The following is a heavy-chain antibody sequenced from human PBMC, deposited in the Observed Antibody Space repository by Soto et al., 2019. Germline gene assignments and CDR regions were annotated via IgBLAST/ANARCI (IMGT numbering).Heavy chain of an antibody. D-gene: IGHD2-21*01. CDR3: ARDSSPQNCGYDL. CDR2: VNPNSGGT. CDR1: GYTFTGYY. V-gene: IGHV1-2*04. Sequence: QVQLVQSGAEVKKPGASVKVSCKASGYTFTGYYMHWVRQAPGQGLEWMGWVNPNSGGTNYAQKCQGWFTMTRDTSSSTAYMELSRLRSDDTAVYYCARDSSPQNCGYDLWGQGTLVTVSS. J-gene: IGHJ5*02.